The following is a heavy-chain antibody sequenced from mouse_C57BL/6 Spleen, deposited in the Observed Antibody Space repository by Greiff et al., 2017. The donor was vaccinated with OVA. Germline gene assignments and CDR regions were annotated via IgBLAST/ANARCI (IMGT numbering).Heavy chain of an antibody. Sequence: QVQLQQPGAELVKPGASVKLSCQASGYTFTSYWMHWVKQRPGQGLEWIGMIHPNSGSNNYNEKFKSKAKLTVDKSSSTADMQLSSLTSEDSAFYYCARSDYYCSTWFAYWGQGTLVTVSA. CDR2: IHPNSGSN. D-gene: IGHD1-1*01. V-gene: IGHV1-64*01. J-gene: IGHJ3*01. CDR3: ARSDYYCSTWFAY. CDR1: GYTFTSYW.